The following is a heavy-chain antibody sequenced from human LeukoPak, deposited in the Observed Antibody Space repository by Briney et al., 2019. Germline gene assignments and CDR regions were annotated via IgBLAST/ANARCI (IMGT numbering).Heavy chain of an antibody. CDR1: GFTFSSYA. D-gene: IGHD2-2*01. J-gene: IGHJ4*02. CDR2: ISYDGSNK. Sequence: GRSLRLSCAASGFTFSSYAMHWVRQAPGKGLAWVAVISYDGSNKYYADSVKGRFTISRDNSKNTLYLQMNSLRAEDTAVYYCARDFWDIVVVPAAPHYYFDYWGQGTLVTVSS. V-gene: IGHV3-30-3*01. CDR3: ARDFWDIVVVPAAPHYYFDY.